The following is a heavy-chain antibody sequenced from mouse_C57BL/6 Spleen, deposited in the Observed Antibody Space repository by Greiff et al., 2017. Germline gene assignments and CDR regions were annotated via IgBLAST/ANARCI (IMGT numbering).Heavy chain of an antibody. CDR3: ARGGIYYDYGFDY. D-gene: IGHD2-4*01. CDR1: GYTFTSYW. CDR2: IHPNSGST. Sequence: QVQLQQPGAELVKPGASVKLSCKASGYTFTSYWMHWVKQRPGQGLEWIGMIHPNSGSTNYNEKFKSKATLTVDKSSSTAYMQLSSLTSEDSAVYYCARGGIYYDYGFDYWGQGTTLTVSS. V-gene: IGHV1-64*01. J-gene: IGHJ2*01.